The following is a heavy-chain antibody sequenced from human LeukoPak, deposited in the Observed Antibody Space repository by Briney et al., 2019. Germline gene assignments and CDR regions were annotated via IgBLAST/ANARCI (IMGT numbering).Heavy chain of an antibody. D-gene: IGHD6-13*01. J-gene: IGHJ5*02. Sequence: SETLSLTCTVSGGSISSSSFYWGWIRQPPGKGLEWIGDVSYSGSTYYNPSLKSRVTISVDTSKNQFSLKLSSVTATDTAVYYCASGGSSSWYRWFDPWGQGTLVTVSS. V-gene: IGHV4-39*01. CDR1: GGSISSSSFY. CDR3: ASGGSSSWYRWFDP. CDR2: VSYSGST.